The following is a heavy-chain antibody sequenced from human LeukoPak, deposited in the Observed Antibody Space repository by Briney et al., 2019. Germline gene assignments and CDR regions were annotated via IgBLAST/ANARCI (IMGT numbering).Heavy chain of an antibody. Sequence: GGSLTLSCAASGFTFSSYGVHWVRQAPGKGLEWVAVISYDGSNKYYADSVKGRFTISRDNSKNTLYLQMNSLRAEDTAVYYCAKVLDEWLIIMGCDYWGQGTLVTVSS. CDR3: AKVLDEWLIIMGCDY. V-gene: IGHV3-30*18. CDR1: GFTFSSYG. J-gene: IGHJ4*02. CDR2: ISYDGSNK. D-gene: IGHD6-19*01.